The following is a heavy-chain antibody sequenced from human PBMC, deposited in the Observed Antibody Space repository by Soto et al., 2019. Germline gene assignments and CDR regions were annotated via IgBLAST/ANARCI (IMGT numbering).Heavy chain of an antibody. CDR2: ISAYNGNT. CDR3: ARDRGYNWNYGWFDP. Sequence: QVQLVQSGAEVKKPGASVKVSCKASGYTFSSYGISWVRQAPGQGLEWMGRISAYNGNTNYAQKLQGIVTMTTDTSTSTAYMELRSLRSDDTAVYYCARDRGYNWNYGWFDPWGQGTLVTVSS. J-gene: IGHJ5*02. V-gene: IGHV1-18*01. D-gene: IGHD1-7*01. CDR1: GYTFSSYG.